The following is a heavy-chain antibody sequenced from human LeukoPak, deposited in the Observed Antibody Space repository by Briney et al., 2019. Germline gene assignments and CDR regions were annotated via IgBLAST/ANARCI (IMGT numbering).Heavy chain of an antibody. CDR3: TRDRHIVVVTALDY. D-gene: IGHD2-21*02. V-gene: IGHV3-49*03. J-gene: IGHJ4*02. Sequence: PGGSLRLSCTASDFNFGDYAMSWFRQAPGKGLEWVGFIRSKAYGGTTEYAASVKGRFTISRDDSKSIAYLQMNSLKTEDTAVYYCTRDRHIVVVTALDYWGQGTLVTVSS. CDR1: DFNFGDYA. CDR2: IRSKAYGGTT.